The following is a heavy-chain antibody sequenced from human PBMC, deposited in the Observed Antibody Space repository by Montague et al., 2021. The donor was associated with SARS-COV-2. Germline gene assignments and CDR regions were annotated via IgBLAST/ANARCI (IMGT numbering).Heavy chain of an antibody. CDR1: GGSISSYY. D-gene: IGHD3-10*01. Sequence: SETLSLTCTVSGGSISSYYWGWIRQPPGKGLEWIGSIYYSGSTYYNPSLKSRVTISVDTSKNQFSLKLSSVTAADTAVYYCASHPSVLLWFGELLSDRFDPWGQGTLVTVSS. V-gene: IGHV4-39*01. CDR3: ASHPSVLLWFGELLSDRFDP. J-gene: IGHJ5*02. CDR2: IYYSGST.